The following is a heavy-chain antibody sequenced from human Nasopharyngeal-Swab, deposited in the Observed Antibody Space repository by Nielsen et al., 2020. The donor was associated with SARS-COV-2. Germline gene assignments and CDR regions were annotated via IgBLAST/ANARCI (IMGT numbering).Heavy chain of an antibody. J-gene: IGHJ4*02. Sequence: GGSLRLSCAASGFTFSSYWMSWVRQASGKGLEWVANIKQDGSEKYYVDSVKGRFTISRDNAKNSLYLQMNSLRAEDTAVHYCASLSSSSWFFDYWGQGTLVTVSS. CDR2: IKQDGSEK. CDR1: GFTFSSYW. V-gene: IGHV3-7*01. D-gene: IGHD6-13*01. CDR3: ASLSSSSWFFDY.